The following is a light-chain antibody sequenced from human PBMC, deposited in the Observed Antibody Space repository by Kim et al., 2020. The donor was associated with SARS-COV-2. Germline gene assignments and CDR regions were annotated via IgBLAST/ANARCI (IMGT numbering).Light chain of an antibody. Sequence: SPGERATLSCRASQGVSSSYLAWDQQKPGQAPRLLIYGASSRATGVPDRFSGSGSGTDFTLTITRLEPEDFAVYYCQQYGNSPHTFGQGTKVDIK. V-gene: IGKV3-20*01. J-gene: IGKJ1*01. CDR1: QGVSSSY. CDR2: GAS. CDR3: QQYGNSPHT.